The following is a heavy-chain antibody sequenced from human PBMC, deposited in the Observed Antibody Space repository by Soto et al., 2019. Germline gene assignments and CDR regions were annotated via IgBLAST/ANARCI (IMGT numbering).Heavy chain of an antibody. Sequence: ASVKVSCKASGYTFTGYYMHWVRQAPGQGLEWMGWINPNSGGTNYAQKFQGRVTMTRDTSISTAYMELSRLRSDDTAVYYCVRGRGSRELRFLEWLSAYYGMDVWGQGTTVTVS. V-gene: IGHV1-2*02. CDR1: GYTFTGYY. CDR2: INPNSGGT. D-gene: IGHD3-3*01. CDR3: VRGRGSRELRFLEWLSAYYGMDV. J-gene: IGHJ6*02.